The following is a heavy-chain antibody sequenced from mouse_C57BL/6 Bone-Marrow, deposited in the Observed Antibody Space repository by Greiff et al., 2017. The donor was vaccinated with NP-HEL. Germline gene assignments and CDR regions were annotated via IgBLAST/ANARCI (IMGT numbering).Heavy chain of an antibody. CDR1: GFSFNTYA. Sequence: EVQLVESGGGLVQPKGSLKLSCAASGFSFNTYAMNWVRQAPGTGLEWVARIRSKSNNYATYYADSVKDRFTISRDDSESMLYLQMNNLKTEDTAMYYCVRGLRRGFAYWGQGTLVTVSA. V-gene: IGHV10-1*01. CDR2: IRSKSNNYAT. D-gene: IGHD2-4*01. CDR3: VRGLRRGFAY. J-gene: IGHJ3*01.